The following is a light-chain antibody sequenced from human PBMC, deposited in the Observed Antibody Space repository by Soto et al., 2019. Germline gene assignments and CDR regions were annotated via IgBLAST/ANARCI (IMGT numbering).Light chain of an antibody. CDR3: QQSYMPPWT. Sequence: DIQMTQSPSSLSASVGDTVTLTCRASQSISTYLNWYQHKPGKAPKLLIYAASSLQSGVPSKFSGSGSGADFTLTISSLQPEDFAIYYCQQSYMPPWTLGQGTKVDIK. CDR2: AAS. CDR1: QSISTY. V-gene: IGKV1-39*01. J-gene: IGKJ1*01.